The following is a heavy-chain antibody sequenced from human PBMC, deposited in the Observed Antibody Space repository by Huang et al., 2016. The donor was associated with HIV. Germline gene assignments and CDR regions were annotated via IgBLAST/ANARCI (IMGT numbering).Heavy chain of an antibody. D-gene: IGHD3-10*01. CDR1: GGSIRSDNYY. Sequence: QLQLQESGPGLVKPSETLSLTCTVSGGSIRSDNYYWGGIRQPPGKGLEWIGSIYYSGSTYYNPSRKRRVTITVDTSKNHFSLRMRSVTAADTAVYYCARLPGSITMIRGVITDPYWGQGTLVTVSS. CDR3: ARLPGSITMIRGVITDPY. CDR2: IYYSGST. J-gene: IGHJ4*02. V-gene: IGHV4-39*02.